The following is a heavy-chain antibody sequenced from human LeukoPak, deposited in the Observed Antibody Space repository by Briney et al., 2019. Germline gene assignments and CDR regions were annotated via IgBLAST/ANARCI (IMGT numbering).Heavy chain of an antibody. CDR1: GYTFTSYY. CDR2: INPSGGST. CDR3: ARDWKPIWSHTENWFDP. V-gene: IGHV1-46*01. J-gene: IGHJ5*02. D-gene: IGHD3-3*01. Sequence: GASVKVSCKASGYTFTSYYMHWVRQAPGQGLEWMGIINPSGGSTSYAQKFQGRVTMTRDTSTSTVYMELSSLRSEDTAVYYCARDWKPIWSHTENWFDPWGQGTLVTVSS.